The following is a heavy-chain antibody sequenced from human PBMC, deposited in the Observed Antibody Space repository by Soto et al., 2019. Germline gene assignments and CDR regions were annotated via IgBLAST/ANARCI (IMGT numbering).Heavy chain of an antibody. CDR1: GGHFDRFA. CDR2: IIPFLSAT. D-gene: IGHD4-17*01. J-gene: IGHJ6*02. CDR3: ARGEDDYGDFGSMDV. Sequence: QVQLVQSGAEVKKPGSSVKVSCRASGGHFDRFALSWLRQAHGQGLEWMGGIIPFLSATTYAQKFQGRVTITADESASTLYLELRSLTSDDTAVDYCARGEDDYGDFGSMDVWGQGTSVTVSS. V-gene: IGHV1-69*01.